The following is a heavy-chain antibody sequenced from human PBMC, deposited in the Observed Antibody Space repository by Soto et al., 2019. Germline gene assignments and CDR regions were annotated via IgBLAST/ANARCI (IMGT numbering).Heavy chain of an antibody. CDR2: ISSSSSYI. V-gene: IGHV3-21*01. J-gene: IGHJ4*02. CDR3: ARDARPPEHYVWGSYKVAYYFDY. D-gene: IGHD3-16*01. CDR1: GFTFSSYS. Sequence: GGSLRLSCAASGFTFSSYSMNWVRQAPGKGLEWVSSISSSSSYIYYADSVKGRFTISRDNAKNSLYLQMNSLRAEDTAVYYCARDARPPEHYVWGSYKVAYYFDYWGQGTLVTVSS.